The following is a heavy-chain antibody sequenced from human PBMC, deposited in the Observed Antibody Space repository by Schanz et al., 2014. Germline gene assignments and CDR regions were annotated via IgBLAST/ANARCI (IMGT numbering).Heavy chain of an antibody. V-gene: IGHV3-30*18. J-gene: IGHJ4*02. CDR1: GFTFSDYY. CDR2: ISHDGSNK. Sequence: QVQLVESGGAVVQPGGSLRLSCAASGFTFSDYYMYWIRQAPGKGLEWVALISHDGSNKNSADSVKGRFTISRDNSKNTLYLQMNSLRGDDTAIYYCVKGGTNTLDSWGQGTLVTVSS. CDR3: VKGGTNTLDS.